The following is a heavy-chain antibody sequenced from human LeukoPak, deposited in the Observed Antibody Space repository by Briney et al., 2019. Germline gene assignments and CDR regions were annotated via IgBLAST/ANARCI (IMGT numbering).Heavy chain of an antibody. CDR1: GGSISSYD. V-gene: IGHV4-59*01. Sequence: SETLSLTCTVSGGSISSYDWSWIRQPPGKGLEWIGYIYYSGSTDYNPSLKSRVTISVDTSKNQFSLKLSSVTAADTAVYYCARDSTRLGYDFWSGYLDYWGQGTLVTVSS. CDR2: IYYSGST. CDR3: ARDSTRLGYDFWSGYLDY. D-gene: IGHD3-3*01. J-gene: IGHJ4*02.